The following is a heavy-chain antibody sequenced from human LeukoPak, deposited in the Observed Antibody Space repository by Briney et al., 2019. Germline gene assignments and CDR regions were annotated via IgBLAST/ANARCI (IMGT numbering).Heavy chain of an antibody. D-gene: IGHD5-24*01. CDR1: GGSISSHY. CDR3: AIVKETTTTFHYFDYYMDV. CDR2: IYYSGST. J-gene: IGHJ6*03. Sequence: PSGTLSLTCTVSGGSISSHYWSWIRQPPGKGLEWIGYIYYSGSTNYHPSLKSRVTISVDTSKNQFSLKLSSVTAADTAVYYCAIVKETTTTFHYFDYYMDVWGKGTTVTVSS. V-gene: IGHV4-59*11.